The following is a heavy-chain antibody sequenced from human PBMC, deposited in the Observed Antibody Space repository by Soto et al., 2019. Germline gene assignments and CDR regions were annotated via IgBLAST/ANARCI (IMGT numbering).Heavy chain of an antibody. J-gene: IGHJ6*02. V-gene: IGHV1-2*02. CDR3: ARGRKAAAGKPTKDTLRFYYGMDV. D-gene: IGHD6-13*01. CDR1: GYTFTGYY. Sequence: ASVKVSCKASGYTFTGYYMHWVRQAPGQGLEWMGWINPNSGGTNYAQKFQGRVTMTRDTSISTAYMELSRLRSDDTAVYYCARGRKAAAGKPTKDTLRFYYGMDVWGQGTTVTVSS. CDR2: INPNSGGT.